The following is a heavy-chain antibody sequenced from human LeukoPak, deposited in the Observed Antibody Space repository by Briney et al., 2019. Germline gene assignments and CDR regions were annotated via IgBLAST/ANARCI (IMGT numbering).Heavy chain of an antibody. D-gene: IGHD1-7*01. CDR2: INHSGST. CDR1: GGSFSGYY. CDR3: ASSKYNWNWRYNWFDP. J-gene: IGHJ5*02. V-gene: IGHV4-34*01. Sequence: SETLSLTCAVYGGSFSGYYWSWIRQPPGKGLEWIGEINHSGSTNYNPSLKSRVTISVDTSKNQLSPKLSSVTAADTAVYYCASSKYNWNWRYNWFDPWGQGTLVTVSS.